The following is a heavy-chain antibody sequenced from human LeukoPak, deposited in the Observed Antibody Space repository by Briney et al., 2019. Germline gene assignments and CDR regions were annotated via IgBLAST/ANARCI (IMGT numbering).Heavy chain of an antibody. CDR2: INTNTGNP. V-gene: IGHV7-4-1*02. D-gene: IGHD4-17*01. J-gene: IGHJ4*02. CDR3: ARSNNDGDYLGVGSDY. CDR1: GYTFSSYA. Sequence: ASVKVSCKASGYTFSSYAMNWVRQAPGQGLEWMGWINTNTGNPTYAQGFTGRFVFSLDTSVSTAYLQISSLQAEDTAVYYCARSNNDGDYLGVGSDYWGQGTLVTVSS.